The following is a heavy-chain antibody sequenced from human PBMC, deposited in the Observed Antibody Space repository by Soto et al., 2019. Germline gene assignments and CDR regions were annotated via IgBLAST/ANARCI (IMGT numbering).Heavy chain of an antibody. CDR3: ARDIVLMVYALPHPNHYMDV. CDR1: GYTFTSYA. V-gene: IGHV1-3*01. D-gene: IGHD2-8*01. Sequence: ASVKVSCKASGYTFTSYAMHWVRQAPGQRLEWMGWINAGNGNTKYSQKFQGRVTITRDTSASTAYMELSSLRSEDTAVYYCARDIVLMVYALPHPNHYMDVWGKGTTVTVSS. CDR2: INAGNGNT. J-gene: IGHJ6*03.